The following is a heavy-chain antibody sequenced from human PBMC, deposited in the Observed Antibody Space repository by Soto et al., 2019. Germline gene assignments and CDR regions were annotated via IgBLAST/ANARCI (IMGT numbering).Heavy chain of an antibody. CDR2: ISAYNGNT. J-gene: IGHJ4*02. Sequence: QVQLVQSGAEVKNPGASVKVSCKASGYTFTNYGISWVRQAPGQGLEWMGWISAYNGNTNYARKLQGRLTMTTETSPSTAYMELRSLRTDDTAEYYCATDSPPVDYWGQGTLITVSS. CDR3: ATDSPPVDY. V-gene: IGHV1-18*01. CDR1: GYTFTNYG.